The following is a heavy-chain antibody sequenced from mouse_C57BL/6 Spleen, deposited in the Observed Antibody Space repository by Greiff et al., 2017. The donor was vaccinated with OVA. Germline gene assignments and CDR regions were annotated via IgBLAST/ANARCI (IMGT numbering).Heavy chain of an antibody. CDR1: GYTFTSYW. D-gene: IGHD1-1*01. V-gene: IGHV1-64*01. Sequence: VQLQQPGAELVKPGASVKLSCKASGYTFTSYWMHWVKQRPGQGLEWIGMIHPNSGSTNYNEKFKSKATLTVDKSSSTAYMQLSSLTSEDSAVYYCARPPVYGSSFYYAMDYWGQGTSVTVSS. J-gene: IGHJ4*01. CDR3: ARPPVYGSSFYYAMDY. CDR2: IHPNSGST.